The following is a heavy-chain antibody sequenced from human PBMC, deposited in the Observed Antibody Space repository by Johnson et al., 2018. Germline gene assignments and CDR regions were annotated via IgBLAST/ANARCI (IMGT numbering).Heavy chain of an antibody. CDR1: GFTFSKYG. V-gene: IGHV3-33*01. J-gene: IGHJ4*02. CDR2: IWHDGSKK. Sequence: VQLVETGGGVVQPGRSLRLSCAASGFTFSKYGIHWVRQAPGKGLEWVAVIWHDGSKKYYADSVKGRLTISRDNSKNTLYVQMNSLRAEDTAVYYCVRDGDLGYFDYWGQGTLVTVSS. CDR3: VRDGDLGYFDY. D-gene: IGHD7-27*01.